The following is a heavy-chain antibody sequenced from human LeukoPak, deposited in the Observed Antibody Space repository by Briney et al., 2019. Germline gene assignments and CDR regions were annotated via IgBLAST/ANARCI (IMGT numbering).Heavy chain of an antibody. CDR3: ARHRGSGSNYHPMGY. Sequence: GGSLRLSCAASGFTFSSYWMSWVRQAPGKGLEWVANIKQDGSEKYYVGSVKGRFSISRDNAKNSLDLQMNSLRTEDMAVYYCARHRGSGSNYHPMGYWGQGALVTVSS. D-gene: IGHD3-10*01. CDR1: GFTFSSYW. CDR2: IKQDGSEK. V-gene: IGHV3-7*04. J-gene: IGHJ4*02.